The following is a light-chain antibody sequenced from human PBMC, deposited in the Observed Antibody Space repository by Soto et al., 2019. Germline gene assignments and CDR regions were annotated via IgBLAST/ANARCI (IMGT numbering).Light chain of an antibody. CDR2: VEGSGSY. J-gene: IGLJ2*01. CDR3: ETWDSNTRF. CDR1: SGHSSYI. V-gene: IGLV4-60*02. Sequence: QPVLTQSSSASASLGSSVKLTCTLRSGHSSYIIAWHQQQAGKAPRYLMKVEGSGSYNKGSGVPDRFSGSSSGADRYLTISNLQLEDEADYYCETWDSNTRFFVGGTKLTVL.